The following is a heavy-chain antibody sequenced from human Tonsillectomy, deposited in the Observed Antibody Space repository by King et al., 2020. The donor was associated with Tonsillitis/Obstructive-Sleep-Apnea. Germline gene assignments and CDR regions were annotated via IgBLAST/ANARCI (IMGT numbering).Heavy chain of an antibody. CDR1: GGSTTSGRYF. Sequence: QLQESGPGLVKPSETLSLTCTVSGGSTTSGRYFWAWIRQPPGQGLEWIGSVYFSGNTNYSPSLKSRVTMSVDTSKNTFSLRLNSVTAADTAVYYCAGGTFKNTTTWCDSWGQGTLVTVSS. D-gene: IGHD1-1*01. CDR2: VYFSGNT. CDR3: AGGTFKNTTTWCDS. J-gene: IGHJ5*01. V-gene: IGHV4-39*02.